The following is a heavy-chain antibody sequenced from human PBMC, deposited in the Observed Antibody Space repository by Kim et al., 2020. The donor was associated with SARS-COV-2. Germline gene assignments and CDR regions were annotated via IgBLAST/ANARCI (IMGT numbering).Heavy chain of an antibody. CDR3: ASQYSSSSRDDAFDI. D-gene: IGHD6-6*01. Sequence: SVKGRITISRENAKNSLYLQMNSLRAEDTAVYYCASQYSSSSRDDAFDIWGQGTMVTVSS. J-gene: IGHJ3*02. V-gene: IGHV3-11*06.